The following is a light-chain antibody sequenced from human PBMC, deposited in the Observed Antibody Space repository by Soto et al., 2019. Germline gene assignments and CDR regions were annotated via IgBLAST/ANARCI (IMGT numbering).Light chain of an antibody. CDR1: QSVPDTY. CDR2: DIS. Sequence: EIVLTQSPGTLPLSPGERATLSCRASQSVPDTYLAWYQQKPGQAPRLLIYDISTRASGVPDRFSGSGSGTDFALTITRLAPEDCAVYFCQQYGSSPGTFGQGTKVDIK. J-gene: IGKJ1*01. V-gene: IGKV3-20*01. CDR3: QQYGSSPGT.